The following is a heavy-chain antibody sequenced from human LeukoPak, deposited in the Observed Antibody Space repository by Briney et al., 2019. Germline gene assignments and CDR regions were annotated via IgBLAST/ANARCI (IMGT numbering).Heavy chain of an antibody. J-gene: IGHJ4*02. D-gene: IGHD6-6*01. Sequence: GGSLRLSCAASGFTFSTYSMNWVRQAPGKGLEWVSSISSSSTYTYYADSVKGRFTISRDNSKNTLNLQMNSLKPEDTAVYYCANLARPLDYWGQGALVTVSS. CDR1: GFTFSTYS. V-gene: IGHV3-21*01. CDR3: ANLARPLDY. CDR2: ISSSSTYT.